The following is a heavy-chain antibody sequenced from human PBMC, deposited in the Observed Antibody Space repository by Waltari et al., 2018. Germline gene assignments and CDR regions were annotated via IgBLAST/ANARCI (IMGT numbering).Heavy chain of an antibody. CDR2: IFHSGNT. J-gene: IGHJ4*02. V-gene: IGHV4-4*02. D-gene: IGHD1-1*01. CDR3: VRNQWKVSLFDF. Sequence: QVHLQESGPGLVQPSGTLSLTCDVSGLALIATKYWSWVRQPPGKGLEWIGEIFHSGNTNYNSSLKSRVTISMDTSKNQFSLTLISVTAADTAVYYCVRNQWKVSLFDFWGQGAKVSVSS. CDR1: GLALIATKY.